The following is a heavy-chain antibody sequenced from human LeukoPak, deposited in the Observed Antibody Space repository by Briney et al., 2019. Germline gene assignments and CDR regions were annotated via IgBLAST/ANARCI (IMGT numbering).Heavy chain of an antibody. V-gene: IGHV4-38-2*02. CDR3: ARDPRWLTPDCTSTSCYENYFDP. CDR2: IYHNGGA. Sequence: PSETLPLTRAVSGYSINNGYQWAWIRQSPGRGLEWIGSIYHNGGAHYNPSLRSRVVISVDTSNNQFSLRLSSVTVADTAVYYCARDPRWLTPDCTSTSCYENYFDPWGRGTLVTVSS. D-gene: IGHD2-2*01. CDR1: GYSINNGYQ. J-gene: IGHJ5*02.